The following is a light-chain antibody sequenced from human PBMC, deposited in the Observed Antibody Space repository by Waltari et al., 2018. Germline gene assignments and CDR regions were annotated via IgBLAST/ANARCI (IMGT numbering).Light chain of an antibody. CDR2: WNS. Sequence: QSVLTQPPSVSGAPGQRLTIACTGNRSKIRAGYAVHWYQQFPGAVPKLLTFWNSFRAPGVFDRFSGSKSGSSASLTITGVQTDDEADYHCQSYDTDLRIWVFGGGTKLTVL. J-gene: IGLJ3*02. CDR3: QSYDTDLRIWV. CDR1: RSKIRAGYA. V-gene: IGLV1-40*01.